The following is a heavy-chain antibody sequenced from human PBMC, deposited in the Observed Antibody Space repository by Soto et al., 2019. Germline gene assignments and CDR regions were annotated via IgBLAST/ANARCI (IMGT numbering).Heavy chain of an antibody. D-gene: IGHD1-26*01. V-gene: IGHV3-21*01. CDR1: GFTFSSYS. Sequence: GGSLRLSCAASGFTFSSYSMNWVRQAPGKGLEWVSSISSSSSYIYYADSVKGRFTISRDNAKNSLYLQMNSLRAEDTAVYYCARDGEQRIKYYYYGMDVWGQGTAVTVSS. CDR3: ARDGEQRIKYYYYGMDV. J-gene: IGHJ6*02. CDR2: ISSSSSYI.